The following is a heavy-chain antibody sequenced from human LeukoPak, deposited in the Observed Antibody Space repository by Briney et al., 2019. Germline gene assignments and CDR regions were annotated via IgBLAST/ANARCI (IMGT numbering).Heavy chain of an antibody. J-gene: IGHJ4*02. V-gene: IGHV4-4*07. Sequence: SETLSLTCTVSGGSISSYYWSWIRQPAGKGLEWIGRIYTSGSTTCNPSLKSRVTMSVDTSKNQFSLKLSSVTAADTAVYYCARSWGISAQFDYWGQGTLVTVSP. CDR3: ARSWGISAQFDY. D-gene: IGHD3-16*01. CDR1: GGSISSYY. CDR2: IYTSGST.